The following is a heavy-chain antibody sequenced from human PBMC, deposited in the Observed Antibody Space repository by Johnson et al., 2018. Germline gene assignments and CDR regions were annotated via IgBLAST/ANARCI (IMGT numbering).Heavy chain of an antibody. CDR3: AREGRSGGYYYYYYMDV. CDR1: GGSISSGSYY. D-gene: IGHD3-10*01. CDR2: NYTRGST. J-gene: IGHJ6*03. Sequence: QVQLQESGPGLVKPSQTLSLTCTVSGGSISSGSYYWRWIRQPAGKGLEWIGRNYTRGSTNYNPSRKRRATISVDTSKNQFSLKLSTVTAADTAVYYRAREGRSGGYYYYYYMDVWGKGTTVTVSS. V-gene: IGHV4-61*02.